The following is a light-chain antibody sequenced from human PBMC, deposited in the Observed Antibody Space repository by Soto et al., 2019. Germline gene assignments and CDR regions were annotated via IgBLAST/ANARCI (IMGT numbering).Light chain of an antibody. J-gene: IGKJ1*01. CDR2: GAS. CDR1: QSFGSN. CDR3: QQYNNWPTWT. V-gene: IGKV3-15*01. Sequence: EIVLTQSPATLSVSPGERVTLSCRARQSFGSNLSFYQQKPGQAPTLLIFGASAMATFIPARFSGSGSETEFTFTISILQAEHSAVYFCQQYNNWPTWTFGQGTKVDIK.